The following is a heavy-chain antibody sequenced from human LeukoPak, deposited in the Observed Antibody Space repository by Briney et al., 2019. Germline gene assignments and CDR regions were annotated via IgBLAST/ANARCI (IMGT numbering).Heavy chain of an antibody. J-gene: IGHJ4*02. D-gene: IGHD1-26*01. CDR2: ISSSSSYI. CDR1: GFTFSSYS. Sequence: GGSLRLSCAASGFTFSSYSMYWVRQAPGKGLEWVSSISSSSSYIYYADSVKGRFTISRDNAKNSLYLQMNSLRAEDTAVYYCARDQRRRYSLDYWGQGTLVTVSS. V-gene: IGHV3-21*01. CDR3: ARDQRRRYSLDY.